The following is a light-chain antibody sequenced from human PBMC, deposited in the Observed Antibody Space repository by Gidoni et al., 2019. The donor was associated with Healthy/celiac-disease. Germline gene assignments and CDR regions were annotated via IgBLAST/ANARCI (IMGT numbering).Light chain of an antibody. CDR2: GKN. J-gene: IGLJ2*01. Sequence: SPDLTQEPAVSVALGHTVRITCQGYSLRSHNASWYQQKPGQAPVLVIYGKNNRPSGIPDRFSGSSSGNTASLAITGAQSEDEADYYCTSRDSSGNLVVFGGGTKLTVL. CDR3: TSRDSSGNLVV. V-gene: IGLV3-19*01. CDR1: SLRSHN.